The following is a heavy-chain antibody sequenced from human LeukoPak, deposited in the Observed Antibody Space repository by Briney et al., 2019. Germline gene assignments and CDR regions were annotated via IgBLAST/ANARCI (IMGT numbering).Heavy chain of an antibody. Sequence: GASVKVSCKASGYTFTGYYMHWVRQAPGQGLEWMGWINPNSGGTNYAQKFQGRVTMTRDTSISTAYMELSRLRSDDTAVYYCARDRVTGYSYGPPKNVFDYWGQGTLVTVSS. CDR2: INPNSGGT. CDR1: GYTFTGYY. D-gene: IGHD5-18*01. J-gene: IGHJ4*02. CDR3: ARDRVTGYSYGPPKNVFDY. V-gene: IGHV1-2*02.